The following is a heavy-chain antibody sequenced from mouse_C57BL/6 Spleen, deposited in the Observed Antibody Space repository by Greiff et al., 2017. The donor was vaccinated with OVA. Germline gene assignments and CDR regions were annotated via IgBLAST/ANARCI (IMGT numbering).Heavy chain of an antibody. Sequence: QVQLQQSGAELARPGASVKLSCTASGYTFTRYGISWVKQRTGQGLEWIGEIYPRSGNPSYTEKFKGNATLTADKSSSTAYMELRSLTSEDSAVYFCARKETTVVRYFDVWGTGTTVTVSS. CDR2: IYPRSGNP. D-gene: IGHD1-1*01. CDR1: GYTFTRYG. V-gene: IGHV1-81*01. CDR3: ARKETTVVRYFDV. J-gene: IGHJ1*03.